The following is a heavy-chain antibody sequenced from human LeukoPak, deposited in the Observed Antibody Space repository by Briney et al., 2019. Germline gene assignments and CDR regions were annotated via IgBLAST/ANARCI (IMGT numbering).Heavy chain of an antibody. V-gene: IGHV1-8*03. J-gene: IGHJ6*03. CDR3: ARAWGGSSGWYAPGYYYYYMDV. Sequence: ASVKVSCKASGYTFTSYDINWVRQATGQGLEWMGWMNPNSGNTGYAQKFQGRVTITRNTSISTAYMELSSLRSEDTAVYYCARAWGGSSGWYAPGYYYYYMDVWGKGTTVTISS. CDR1: GYTFTSYD. D-gene: IGHD6-19*01. CDR2: MNPNSGNT.